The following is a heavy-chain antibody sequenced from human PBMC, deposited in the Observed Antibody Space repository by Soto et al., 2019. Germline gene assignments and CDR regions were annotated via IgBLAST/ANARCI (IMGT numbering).Heavy chain of an antibody. CDR1: GFPFITYA. Sequence: PGGSLRLSCAASGFPFITYAMNWVRQAPGKGLEWVSSISGGGGRTYYADSLKGRFTISRDNSKNTLFLQMTSLRGEDTAVYYCAKGSYHYWSGRTDYALDVWGQGTTVTVSS. D-gene: IGHD3-3*01. CDR3: AKGSYHYWSGRTDYALDV. V-gene: IGHV3-23*01. CDR2: ISGGGGRT. J-gene: IGHJ6*02.